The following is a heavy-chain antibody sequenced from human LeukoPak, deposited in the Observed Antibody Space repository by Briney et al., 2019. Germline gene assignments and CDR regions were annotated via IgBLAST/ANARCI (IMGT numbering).Heavy chain of an antibody. D-gene: IGHD3-10*01. Sequence: GGSLRLSCTASGFIFNDHYMDWVRRAPGKGREWVARVRNKANGHTTEYGASFKGRFTVSRDDSKNSIYLQLNSLNIEDTAMYYCARGFRGFDTWGQGILVTVSS. CDR3: ARGFRGFDT. CDR1: GFIFNDHY. V-gene: IGHV3-72*01. CDR2: VRNKANGHTT. J-gene: IGHJ5*02.